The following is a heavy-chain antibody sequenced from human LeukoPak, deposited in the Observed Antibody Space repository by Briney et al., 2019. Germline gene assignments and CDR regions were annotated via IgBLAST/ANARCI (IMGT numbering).Heavy chain of an antibody. J-gene: IGHJ4*02. CDR1: GFTFSSYA. V-gene: IGHV3-30-3*01. CDR2: ISYDGSNK. Sequence: PGRSLRLSCAASGFTFSSYAIHWVRQAPGKGLEWVAVISYDGSNKYYADSVKGRFTISRDNSKNTLYLQMNSLRAEDTAVYYCARPGITGTIDYWGQGTLVTVSS. CDR3: ARPGITGTIDY. D-gene: IGHD1-7*01.